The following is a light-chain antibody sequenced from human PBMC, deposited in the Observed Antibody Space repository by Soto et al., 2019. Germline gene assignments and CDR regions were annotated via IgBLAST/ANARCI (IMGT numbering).Light chain of an antibody. J-gene: IGLJ2*01. Sequence: QSALTQPASVSGSPGQSITISCTGTSSDVGRYHYVSWYQQHPGKAPKLMIYDVTNRPSGASNRFSGSKSGNTASLTISGLQAEDEADYYCSSHTSSSTVVFGGGTKLTVL. CDR1: SSDVGRYHY. V-gene: IGLV2-14*01. CDR3: SSHTSSSTVV. CDR2: DVT.